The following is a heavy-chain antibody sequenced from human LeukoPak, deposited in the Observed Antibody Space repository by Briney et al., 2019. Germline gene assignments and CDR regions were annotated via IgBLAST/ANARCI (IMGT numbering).Heavy chain of an antibody. J-gene: IGHJ5*02. CDR2: IYSSGST. Sequence: SPSETLSLTCTVSGDSISRSYYYWAWIRQPPGKGLEWIGTIYSSGSTNYNSSLKSRVTISVDTSKNQFSLRLSSVTAADTAAYFCARQMELLNWFDPWGQGTLVTVSS. V-gene: IGHV4-39*01. CDR3: ARQMELLNWFDP. CDR1: GDSISRSYYY. D-gene: IGHD1-26*01.